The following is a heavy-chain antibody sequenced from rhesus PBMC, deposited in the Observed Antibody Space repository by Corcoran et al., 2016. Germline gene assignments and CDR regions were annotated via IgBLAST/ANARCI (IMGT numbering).Heavy chain of an antibody. D-gene: IGHD1-32*01. CDR3: ARNDPLGGY. J-gene: IGHJ4*01. Sequence: QVQLQESGPAVVKPSETLSLTCAVSGASLSIYWWSWIRLPPGKGLEWIGEIDGNSGHTNYIPSVKSRVTISKDASKNQFSLKLSSVTAADTALYYCARNDPLGGYLGQGVLVTVSS. CDR2: IDGNSGHT. CDR1: GASLSIYW. V-gene: IGHV4-80*01.